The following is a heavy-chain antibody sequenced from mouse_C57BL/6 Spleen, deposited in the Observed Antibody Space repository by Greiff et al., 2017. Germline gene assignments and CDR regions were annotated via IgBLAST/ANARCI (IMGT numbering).Heavy chain of an antibody. J-gene: IGHJ2*01. CDR2: IHPNSGST. CDR1: GYTFTSYW. CDR3: ARGGNYDLYYFDY. V-gene: IGHV1-64*01. D-gene: IGHD2-1*01. Sequence: VKLQQPGAELVKPGASVKLSCKASGYTFTSYWMHWVKQRPGQGLEWIGMIHPNSGSTNYNEKFKSKATLTVDKSSSTAYMQLSSLTSEDSAVYYCARGGNYDLYYFDYWGQGTTLTVSS.